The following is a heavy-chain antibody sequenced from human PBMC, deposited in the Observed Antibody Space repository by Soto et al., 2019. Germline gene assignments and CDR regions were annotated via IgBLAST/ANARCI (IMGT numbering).Heavy chain of an antibody. CDR1: GGSISSYY. D-gene: IGHD2-2*01. CDR2: IYYSGST. CDR3: ARGRYCSSTSCFNNPHNNWFDP. V-gene: IGHV4-59*01. Sequence: PSETLSLTCTVSGGSISSYYWSWIRQPPGKGLEWIGYIYYSGSTNYNPSLKSRVTISVDTSKNQFSLKLSSVTAADTAVYYCARGRYCSSTSCFNNPHNNWFDPWGQGTLVTVSS. J-gene: IGHJ5*02.